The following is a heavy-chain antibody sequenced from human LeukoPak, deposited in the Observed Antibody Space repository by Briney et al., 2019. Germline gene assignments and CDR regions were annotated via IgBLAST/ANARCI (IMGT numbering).Heavy chain of an antibody. CDR1: GFTFSSYA. CDR2: ISYDGSNK. Sequence: GRSLRFSCAASGFTFSSYAMHWVRQAPGKGLEWVAVISYDGSNKYYADSVKGRFTISRDNSKNPLYLQMNRLRAEDTAVYYCARMSTYYYDSSGYGPHRNGGELDYWGQGTLVTVSS. V-gene: IGHV3-30-3*01. J-gene: IGHJ4*02. CDR3: ARMSTYYYDSSGYGPHRNGGELDY. D-gene: IGHD3-22*01.